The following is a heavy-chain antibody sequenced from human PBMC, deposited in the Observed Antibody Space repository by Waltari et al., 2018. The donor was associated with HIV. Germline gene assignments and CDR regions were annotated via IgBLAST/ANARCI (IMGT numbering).Heavy chain of an antibody. Sequence: QVQLVQSGDEGKKPGSSVNVPCKASGGTFSTYAISWVRQAPGPGLEWMGGIIPIFGTANYAQKFQGRVTITADESTSTAYMELSSLRSEDTAVYYCARAYYYDSSGYYYYYGMDVWGQGTTVTVSS. CDR3: ARAYYYDSSGYYYYYGMDV. D-gene: IGHD3-22*01. J-gene: IGHJ6*02. CDR2: IIPIFGTA. CDR1: GGTFSTYA. V-gene: IGHV1-69*01.